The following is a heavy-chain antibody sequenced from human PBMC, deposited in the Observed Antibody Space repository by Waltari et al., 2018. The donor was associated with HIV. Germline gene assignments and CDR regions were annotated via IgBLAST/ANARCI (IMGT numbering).Heavy chain of an antibody. J-gene: IGHJ3*02. Sequence: EVQVVESGGGLVEPGGSLLLSCAASGSTFSTYERNWVRQAPGKGLEWVSYISSSGSTIYFADSVKGRFTMSRDNAKNSLYLRMNSLRAEDTAVYYCARAFMIRGTGAFDIWGQGTMVTVSS. CDR2: ISSSGSTI. V-gene: IGHV3-48*03. D-gene: IGHD3-10*01. CDR1: GSTFSTYE. CDR3: ARAFMIRGTGAFDI.